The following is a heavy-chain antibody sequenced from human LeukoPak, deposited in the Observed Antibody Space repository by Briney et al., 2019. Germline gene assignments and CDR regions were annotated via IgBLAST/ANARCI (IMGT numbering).Heavy chain of an antibody. CDR2: IYSGGST. Sequence: GGSLRLSCAASGFTVSSNYMSWVRQAPGKGLEWVSVIYSGGSTYYADSVKGRFTISRDNSKNTLYLQMNSLRAEDTAVCYCAREADSSDMGYFDYWGQGTLVTVSS. D-gene: IGHD3-22*01. CDR1: GFTVSSNY. V-gene: IGHV3-53*01. J-gene: IGHJ4*02. CDR3: AREADSSDMGYFDY.